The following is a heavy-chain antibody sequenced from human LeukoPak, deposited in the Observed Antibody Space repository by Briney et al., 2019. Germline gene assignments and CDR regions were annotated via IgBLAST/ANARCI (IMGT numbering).Heavy chain of an antibody. CDR3: ARDLHCSGGSCFSRYYYYYGMDV. Sequence: ASVKVSCKASGGTFSSYAISWVRQAPGQGLEWMGRIIPIFAIANYAQKFQGRVTITADKSTSTAYMELSSLRSEDTAVYYCARDLHCSGGSCFSRYYYYYGMDVWGQGTTVTVSS. J-gene: IGHJ6*02. V-gene: IGHV1-69*04. CDR1: GGTFSSYA. CDR2: IIPIFAIA. D-gene: IGHD2-15*01.